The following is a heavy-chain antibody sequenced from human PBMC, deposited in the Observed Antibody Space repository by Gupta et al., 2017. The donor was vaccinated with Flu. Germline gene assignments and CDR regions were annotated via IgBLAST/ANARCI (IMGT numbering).Heavy chain of an antibody. CDR1: GFTFSSYT. V-gene: IGHV3-48*02. J-gene: IGHJ4*02. Sequence: EVQLVESGGGLVQPGGPLRLSCAASGFTFSSYTMNWVRQAPGKGLEWVSYITSSSSTIYYADSVKGRFTISRDNAKNLSYLQMNSLRDEDTAVYYCARDGLSYWGQGTLVTVSS. CDR3: ARDGLSY. CDR2: ITSSSSTI.